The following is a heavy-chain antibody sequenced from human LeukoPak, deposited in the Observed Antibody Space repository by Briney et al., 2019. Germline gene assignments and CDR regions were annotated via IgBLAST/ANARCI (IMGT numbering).Heavy chain of an antibody. D-gene: IGHD2-2*01. Sequence: SETLSLTCAVYGGSFSGYYWSWIRQPPGKGLEWIGEINHSGSTNYNPSLKSRVTISVDTSKNQFSLKLSSVTAADTAVYYCARLSPRRSTHYYYYGMDVWGQGTTVTVSS. CDR2: INHSGST. CDR3: ARLSPRRSTHYYYYGMDV. V-gene: IGHV4-34*01. J-gene: IGHJ6*02. CDR1: GGSFSGYY.